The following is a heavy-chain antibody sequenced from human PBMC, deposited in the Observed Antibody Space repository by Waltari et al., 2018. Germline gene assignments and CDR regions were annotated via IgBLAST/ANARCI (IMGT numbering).Heavy chain of an antibody. CDR3: ARGRGWYFDL. CDR2: IYYSGST. V-gene: IGHV4-59*12. CDR1: GGSISSYY. J-gene: IGHJ2*01. Sequence: QVQLQESGPGLVKPSETLSLTCTVSGGSISSYYWSWIRQPPGKGLEWIGYIYYSGSTYYNPSLKSRVTISVDTSKNQFSLKLSSVTAADTAVYYCARGRGWYFDLWGRGTLVTVSS. D-gene: IGHD3-10*01.